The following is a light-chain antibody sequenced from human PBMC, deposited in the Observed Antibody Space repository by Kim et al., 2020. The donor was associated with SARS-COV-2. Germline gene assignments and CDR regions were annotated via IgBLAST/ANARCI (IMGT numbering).Light chain of an antibody. CDR1: SSNIGYYNY. Sequence: QSALTQPASVSGSPGQSITISCTGASSNIGYYNYVSWYQQHPGKAPKLMIYDVSKRPSGVSNRFSGSKSGNTASLTISGLQAEDEADYYCCSYTSSSTWLFGGGTQLTVL. CDR3: CSYTSSSTWL. J-gene: IGLJ3*02. V-gene: IGLV2-14*03. CDR2: DVS.